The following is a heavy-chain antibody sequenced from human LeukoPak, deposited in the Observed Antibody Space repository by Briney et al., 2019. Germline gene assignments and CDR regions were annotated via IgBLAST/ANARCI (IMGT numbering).Heavy chain of an antibody. CDR3: ARDPRHDYGGNSES. J-gene: IGHJ4*02. CDR1: GGSISSSSYY. CDR2: IYYSGST. V-gene: IGHV4-39*07. Sequence: SETLSLTCTVSGGSISSSSYYWGWIRQPPGKGLEWIGSIYYSGSTYYNPSLKSRVTISVDTSKNQFSLKLSPVTAADTAVYYCARDPRHDYGGNSESWGQGTLVTVSS. D-gene: IGHD4-23*01.